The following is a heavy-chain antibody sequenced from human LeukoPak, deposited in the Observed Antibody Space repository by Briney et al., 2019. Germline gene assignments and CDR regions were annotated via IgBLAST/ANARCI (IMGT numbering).Heavy chain of an antibody. CDR2: ISGSGGST. J-gene: IGHJ4*02. V-gene: IGHV3-23*01. CDR3: AEEVMAAAGIDSIAY. CDR1: GFTFSSYA. D-gene: IGHD6-13*01. Sequence: GGSLRLSCAASGFTFSSYAMSWVRQAPGKGLEWVSAISGSGGSTYYADSVKGRFTISRDNSKNTLSLQMNSLRAEHTAVYYCAEEVMAAAGIDSIAYWGQGTLVTVSS.